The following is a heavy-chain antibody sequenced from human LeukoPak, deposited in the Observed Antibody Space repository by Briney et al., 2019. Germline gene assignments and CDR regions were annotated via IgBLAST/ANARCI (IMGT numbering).Heavy chain of an antibody. CDR2: INHSGST. J-gene: IGHJ4*02. CDR3: ARGYSESH. Sequence: SETLSLTCAVYGGSFSGYYWSWIRQPPGKGLEWIGEINHSGSTNYNPSLKSRVTISVDTSKNQFSLKLSSVTAADTAVYYCARGYSESHWGQGTLVTVSS. CDR1: GGSFSGYY. V-gene: IGHV4-34*01. D-gene: IGHD1-26*01.